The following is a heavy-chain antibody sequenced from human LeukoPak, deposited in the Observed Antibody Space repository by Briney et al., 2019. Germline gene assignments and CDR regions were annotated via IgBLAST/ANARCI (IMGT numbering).Heavy chain of an antibody. CDR3: AKVAFGGVIVVDYFDY. J-gene: IGHJ4*02. D-gene: IGHD3-16*02. Sequence: GGSLRLSCAASGFTFSSYAMSWVRQAPGKGLEWVSAISGSGGSTYYADSVKGRFTISRDNSKNTLYLQMNSLRAEDTAVYYCAKVAFGGVIVVDYFDYWGQGTLVTVSS. CDR1: GFTFSSYA. V-gene: IGHV3-23*01. CDR2: ISGSGGST.